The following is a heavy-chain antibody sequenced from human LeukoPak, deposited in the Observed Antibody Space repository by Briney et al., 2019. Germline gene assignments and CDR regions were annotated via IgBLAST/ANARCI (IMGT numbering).Heavy chain of an antibody. CDR1: GFTFSNYA. D-gene: IGHD3-10*01. Sequence: PGGSLRLSCAASGFTFSNYAMSWVRQALGKGLEWVSTARISGDRTDYADSVKGRFTISRDNSKNTLYLQMNSLRAEDTAVYYCARGPYGSSGTPDAFDIWGQGTMVTVPS. J-gene: IGHJ3*02. V-gene: IGHV3-23*01. CDR2: ARISGDRT. CDR3: ARGPYGSSGTPDAFDI.